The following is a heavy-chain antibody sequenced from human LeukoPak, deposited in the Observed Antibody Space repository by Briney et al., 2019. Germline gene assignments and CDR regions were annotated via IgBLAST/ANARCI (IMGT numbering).Heavy chain of an antibody. CDR1: GFTFSSYG. CDR2: IWYDGSNK. V-gene: IGHV3-33*01. Sequence: GRSLRLSCAASGFTFSSYGMHWVRQAPGKGLEWVAVIWYDGSNKYYADSVKGRFTISRDNSKNTLYLQMNSQRAEDTAVYYCAREGSYYYYYGMDVWGQGTTVTVSS. CDR3: AREGSYYYYYGMDV. J-gene: IGHJ6*02. D-gene: IGHD1-26*01.